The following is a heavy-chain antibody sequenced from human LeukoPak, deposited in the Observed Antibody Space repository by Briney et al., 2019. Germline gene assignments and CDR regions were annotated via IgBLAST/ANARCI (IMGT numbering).Heavy chain of an antibody. V-gene: IGHV3-30*04. D-gene: IGHD7-27*01. Sequence: PGRPLRLSCAASGFTFSSYAVHWVRQAPGKGLEWLAVISYDGSNKYYADSVKGRFSISRDNSKNTLYLQMNSLRAEDTAVYYCARGPLGPYYYYMDVWGEGTTVTVSS. CDR2: ISYDGSNK. CDR3: ARGPLGPYYYYMDV. CDR1: GFTFSSYA. J-gene: IGHJ6*03.